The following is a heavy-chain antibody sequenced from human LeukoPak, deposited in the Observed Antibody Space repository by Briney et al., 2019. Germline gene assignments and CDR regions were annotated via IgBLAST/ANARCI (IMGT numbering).Heavy chain of an antibody. CDR1: GYTFTTYD. CDR3: ARVAGSIDY. Sequence: ATVKVSCKASGYTFTTYDINWVRQATGQGLEWMGWMNPNSGYTGYAQKFQGRVTITRDTSISTAYMELSSLRSEDTAVYYCARVAGSIDYWGQGTLVTVSS. D-gene: IGHD6-19*01. J-gene: IGHJ4*02. CDR2: MNPNSGYT. V-gene: IGHV1-8*03.